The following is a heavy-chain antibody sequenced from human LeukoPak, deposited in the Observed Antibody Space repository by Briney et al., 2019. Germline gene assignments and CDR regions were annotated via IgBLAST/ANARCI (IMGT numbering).Heavy chain of an antibody. CDR1: GGTFSSYA. J-gene: IGHJ4*02. Sequence: GASVKVSCKASGGTFSSYAISWVRQAPGQGLEWMGGIIPIFGTANYAQKFQGRVTITRNTSISTAYMELSSLRSEDTAVYYCARATIRRIAAAGTIRYFDYWGQGTLVTVSS. V-gene: IGHV1-69*05. D-gene: IGHD6-13*01. CDR3: ARATIRRIAAAGTIRYFDY. CDR2: IIPIFGTA.